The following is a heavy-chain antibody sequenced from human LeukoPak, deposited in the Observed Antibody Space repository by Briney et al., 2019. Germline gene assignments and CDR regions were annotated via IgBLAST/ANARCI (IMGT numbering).Heavy chain of an antibody. Sequence: GGSLRLSCATSGFTFSNYWMHWVRQAPGKGLVWVSRINSDGSSTNYADSVKGRFTTSRDNAENTLYLQMNSLRAEDTAMYYCTRDYSGLSWGQGALVTVSS. CDR1: GFTFSNYW. CDR3: TRDYSGLS. CDR2: INSDGSST. D-gene: IGHD5-12*01. V-gene: IGHV3-74*01. J-gene: IGHJ5*02.